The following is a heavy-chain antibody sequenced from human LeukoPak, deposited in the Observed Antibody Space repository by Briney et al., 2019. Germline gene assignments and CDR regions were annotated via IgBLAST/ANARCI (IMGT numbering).Heavy chain of an antibody. CDR2: ISYDGSNK. V-gene: IGHV3-30-3*01. D-gene: IGHD6-19*01. CDR3: ARDRDSSGWYEGFDY. J-gene: IGHJ4*02. Sequence: GRSLGLSCAASGFTFSSSAMHWVRQAPDKGLEWVAVISYDGSNKYYADSVKGRFTISRDNSKNTLYLQMNSLRADDTAVYYCARDRDSSGWYEGFDYWGQGTLVTVSS. CDR1: GFTFSSSA.